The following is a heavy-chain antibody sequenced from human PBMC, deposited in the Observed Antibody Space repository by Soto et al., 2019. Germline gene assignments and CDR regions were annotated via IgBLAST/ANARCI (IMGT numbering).Heavy chain of an antibody. J-gene: IGHJ3*02. CDR3: ARGYYDSNGQSNTFDI. CDR2: VHYIGNT. CDR1: VGSSSRYY. D-gene: IGHD3-22*01. Sequence: SETLSLTCTVSVGSSSRYYWSWIRQSPGKGLEWIGYVHYIGNTKYNPSLKSRGTISVDTSKNQFSLKLSSVTAADTAVYYCARGYYDSNGQSNTFDIWGQGTMVTVSS. V-gene: IGHV4-59*01.